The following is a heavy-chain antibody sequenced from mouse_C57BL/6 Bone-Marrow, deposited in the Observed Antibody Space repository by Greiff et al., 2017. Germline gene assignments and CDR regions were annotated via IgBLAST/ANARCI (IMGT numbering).Heavy chain of an antibody. Sequence: EVKLVESGGDLVKPGGSLKLSCAASGFTFSSYGMSWVRQTPDKRLEWVATISSGGSYTYYPDSVKGRFTIARDNAKNTLYLQMSILKTEDTASYYCTSQGDYELFFDYWGQGTTLTVSS. D-gene: IGHD2-4*01. J-gene: IGHJ2*01. V-gene: IGHV5-6*01. CDR2: ISSGGSYT. CDR1: GFTFSSYG. CDR3: TSQGDYELFFDY.